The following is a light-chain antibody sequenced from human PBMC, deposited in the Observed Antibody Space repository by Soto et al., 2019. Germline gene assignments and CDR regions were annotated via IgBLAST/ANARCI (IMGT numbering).Light chain of an antibody. Sequence: IVLTQSPGTLSLSPGEGASLSCRASQSVRNNYLAWYQQKPGQAPRLLIYGASNRATGIPDRFSGSGSGTDFTLTISRLESEDFAVYYGQRYGNSPPHTFGQGTRLEIK. V-gene: IGKV3-20*01. CDR3: QRYGNSPPHT. CDR2: GAS. CDR1: QSVRNNY. J-gene: IGKJ2*01.